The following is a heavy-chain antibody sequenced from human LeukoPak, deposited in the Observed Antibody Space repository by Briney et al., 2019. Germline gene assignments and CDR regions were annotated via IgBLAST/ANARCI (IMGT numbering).Heavy chain of an antibody. J-gene: IGHJ4*02. CDR1: GDSITNYY. CDR2: IYYSGNT. Sequence: SETLSLTCTVSGDSITNYYWSWYRQPPGQGLEWIGYIYYSGNTNYNPSLKSRVTISVDKSKNQFSLKLRSVTAADTAVYYCARLYGNYQNYFDYWGQGTLVTVSS. CDR3: ARLYGNYQNYFDY. D-gene: IGHD1-7*01. V-gene: IGHV4-59*12.